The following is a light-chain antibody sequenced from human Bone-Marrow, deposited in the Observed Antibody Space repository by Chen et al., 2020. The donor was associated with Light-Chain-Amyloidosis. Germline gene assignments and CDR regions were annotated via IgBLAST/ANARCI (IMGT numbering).Light chain of an antibody. CDR3: QQCGTSPLT. V-gene: IGKV3-20*01. Sequence: EIVLTQSPGTLSLSPGEGANLSCSASQTISSNYLTWYQPKFGQAPRLRIYGSSSRATGIPDRFTGSGSVTDFTLTINRLVPEDFAMYFCQQCGTSPLTFGGGTKVEIK. CDR2: GSS. J-gene: IGKJ4*02. CDR1: QTISSNY.